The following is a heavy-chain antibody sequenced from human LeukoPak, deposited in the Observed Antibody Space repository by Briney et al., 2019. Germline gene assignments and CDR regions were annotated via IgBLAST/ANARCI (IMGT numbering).Heavy chain of an antibody. CDR3: ARDPLKYGYYYMDV. V-gene: IGHV3-48*01. CDR1: GCTFSSCS. Sequence: PSGGSLRLSCAASGCTFSSCSMNWVRQAPGKGLEWVSHISGSSTTIYYADSVKGRFTISRDNAKNSLFLQMNSLRAEDTALYYCARDPLKYGYYYMDVWGKGTTVTVSS. D-gene: IGHD4-17*01. J-gene: IGHJ6*03. CDR2: ISGSSTTI.